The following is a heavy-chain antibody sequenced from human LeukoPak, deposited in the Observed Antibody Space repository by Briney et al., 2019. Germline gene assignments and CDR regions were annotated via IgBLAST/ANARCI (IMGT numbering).Heavy chain of an antibody. Sequence: GASVKVSCKASGYTYTGYYMHWVRQVRGQALEWMGWINPNSGGTNYAQKFQGRVTMTRDTSITTAYMELSRLRSDDTAVYYCARGFSSWYLSPYYLKYCGQGTPVTVSS. CDR3: ARGFSSWYLSPYYLKY. D-gene: IGHD6-13*01. CDR1: GYTYTGYY. V-gene: IGHV1-2*02. CDR2: INPNSGGT. J-gene: IGHJ4*02.